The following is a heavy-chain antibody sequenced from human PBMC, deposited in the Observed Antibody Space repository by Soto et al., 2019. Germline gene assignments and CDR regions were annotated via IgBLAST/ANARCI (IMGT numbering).Heavy chain of an antibody. CDR1: GGSISSGDYY. CDR3: ARDVVVVAATNYYYGMDV. J-gene: IGHJ6*02. CDR2: IYYSGST. D-gene: IGHD2-15*01. V-gene: IGHV4-30-4*01. Sequence: PSETLSLTCTVSGGSISSGDYYWSWIRQPPGKGLEWIGYIYYSGSTYYNPSLKSRVTISVDTSKNQFSLKLSSVTAADTAVYYCARDVVVVAATNYYYGMDVWGQGTTVT.